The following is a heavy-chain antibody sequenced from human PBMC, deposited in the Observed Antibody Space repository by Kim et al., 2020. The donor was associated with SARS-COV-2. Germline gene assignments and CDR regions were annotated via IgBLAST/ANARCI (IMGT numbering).Heavy chain of an antibody. D-gene: IGHD3-9*01. V-gene: IGHV4-34*01. CDR3: ARGRFFGWFFYQSPHYCDY. CDR2: INYDRST. Sequence: SESLSLTCAVYGDPVNGYYWSWIRQPPGKGLEWVGEINYDRSTNNKPSPKSGVTMSLDSSKSQFSLRLTSLTVAETAGYDGARGRFFGWFFYQSPHYCDYWGRGNLVTLSS. CDR1: GDPVNGYY. J-gene: IGHJ4*02.